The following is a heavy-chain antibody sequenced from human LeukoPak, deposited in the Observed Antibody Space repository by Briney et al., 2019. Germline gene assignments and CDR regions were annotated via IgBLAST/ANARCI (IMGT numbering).Heavy chain of an antibody. J-gene: IGHJ4*02. CDR1: GGSISSYY. D-gene: IGHD5-18*01. CDR3: ARVQIAYSYGLFDY. CDR2: IYYSGST. Sequence: SETLSLTCTVSGGSISSYYWSWIRQPPGKGLEWIGYIYYSGSTNYNPSLKSRVTISVHTSKNQFSLKLSSVTATDTAVYYCARVQIAYSYGLFDYWGQGTLVTVSS. V-gene: IGHV4-59*01.